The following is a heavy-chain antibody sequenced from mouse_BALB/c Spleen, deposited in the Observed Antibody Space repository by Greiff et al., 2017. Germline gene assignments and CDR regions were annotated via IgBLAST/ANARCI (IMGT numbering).Heavy chain of an antibody. Sequence: EVLLVESGGGLVQPGGSLKLSCAASGFTLSSYTMSWVRQTPEKRLEWVAYISNGGGSTYYPDTVKGRFTISRDNAKNTLYLQMSSLKSEDTAMYYCARQEWNYAMDYWGQGTSVTVSS. CDR3: ARQEWNYAMDY. J-gene: IGHJ4*01. D-gene: IGHD1-3*01. CDR2: ISNGGGST. V-gene: IGHV5-12-2*01. CDR1: GFTLSSYT.